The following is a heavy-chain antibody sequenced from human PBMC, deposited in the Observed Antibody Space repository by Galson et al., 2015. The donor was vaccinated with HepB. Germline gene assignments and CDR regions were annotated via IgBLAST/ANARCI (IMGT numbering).Heavy chain of an antibody. CDR1: GFTFSSYA. CDR2: ISYDGSNK. CDR3: ARDQGYCSSTSCYDYFDY. J-gene: IGHJ4*02. Sequence: SLRLSCAASGFTFSSYAMHWVRQAPGKGLEWVAVISYDGSNKYYADSVKGRFTISRDNSKNTLYLQMNSLRAEDTAVYYCARDQGYCSSTSCYDYFDYWGQGTLVTVSS. D-gene: IGHD2-2*01. V-gene: IGHV3-30-3*01.